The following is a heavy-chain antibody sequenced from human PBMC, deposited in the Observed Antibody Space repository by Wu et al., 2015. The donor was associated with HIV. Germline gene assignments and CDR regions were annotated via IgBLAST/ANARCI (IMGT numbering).Heavy chain of an antibody. Sequence: QVQLVQSGAEVKKPGASVNVSCKTSGYSLSRYGISWVRQAAGQGLEWMGIINPSGGSTSYAQKFQGRVTMTRDTSTSTVYMELSSLRSEDTAVYYCARDGSAEYFQHWGQGTLVTVSS. V-gene: IGHV1-46*01. J-gene: IGHJ1*01. CDR2: INPSGGST. CDR1: GYSLSRYG. CDR3: ARDGSAEYFQH.